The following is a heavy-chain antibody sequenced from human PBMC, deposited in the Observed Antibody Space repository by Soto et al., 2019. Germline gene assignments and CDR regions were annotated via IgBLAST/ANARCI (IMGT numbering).Heavy chain of an antibody. Sequence: PGGSLRLSCAASGFTFSDYFMTWIRQVPGKGLEWVSHISHTGDVTFYADPVRGRFTISRDNAKKSLYLQMDNLRADDTAVYYCARRGGDLSFTYWGQGTLVTVSS. CDR1: GFTFSDYF. V-gene: IGHV3-11*01. CDR3: ARRGGDLSFTY. J-gene: IGHJ4*02. D-gene: IGHD3-16*02. CDR2: ISHTGDVT.